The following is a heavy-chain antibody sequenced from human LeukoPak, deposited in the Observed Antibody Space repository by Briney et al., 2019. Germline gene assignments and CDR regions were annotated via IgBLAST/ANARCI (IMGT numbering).Heavy chain of an antibody. CDR3: ARASWVSSADAVR. CDR2: MKGTGET. V-gene: IGHV3-23*01. Sequence: GGALRLSCAASGLSFSSFAMSWVRQAPARGLEWLSSMKGTGETFYEDSVRGRFTLSRDDSRNTVYLQLSNLRVEDTAVYYCARASWVSSADAVRWGQGTVVTVSS. J-gene: IGHJ4*02. D-gene: IGHD3-16*01. CDR1: GLSFSSFA.